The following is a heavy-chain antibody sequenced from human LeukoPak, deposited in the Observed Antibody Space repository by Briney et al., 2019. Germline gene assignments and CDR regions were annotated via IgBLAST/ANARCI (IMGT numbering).Heavy chain of an antibody. CDR1: RFTFSSYW. Sequence: GGSLRLSCAASRFTFSSYWMSWVRQALGKGLEWVANINQDGSEKYYLDSVRGRFTISRDNAKNSLYLQMNSLRAEDTAVYYCVSGGGPLDMWGQGTMVTVSS. V-gene: IGHV3-7*01. CDR2: INQDGSEK. CDR3: VSGGGPLDM. J-gene: IGHJ3*02. D-gene: IGHD3-16*01.